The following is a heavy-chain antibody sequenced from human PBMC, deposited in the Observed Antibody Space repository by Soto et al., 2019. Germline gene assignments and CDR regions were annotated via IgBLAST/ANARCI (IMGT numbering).Heavy chain of an antibody. CDR3: TRIAASGRAWDV. CDR1: GFTFSSYW. Sequence: EVQLVESGGGLVQPGGSLRLSCVDSGFTFSSYWMSWVRQARLKGLEWVGNIKQDGSEENYVDSVKGRFTISRDNAKNSMYLQMNSLTAEDTAVYYCTRIAASGRAWDVWGQGTTVVVSS. J-gene: IGHJ6*02. CDR2: IKQDGSEE. D-gene: IGHD6-13*01. V-gene: IGHV3-7*01.